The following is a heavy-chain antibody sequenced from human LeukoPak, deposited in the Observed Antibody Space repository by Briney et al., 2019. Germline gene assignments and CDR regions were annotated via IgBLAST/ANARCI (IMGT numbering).Heavy chain of an antibody. CDR1: GCTFTSYG. Sequence: ASVKVSCKASGCTFTSYGISWVRQATGQGLEWMGWMNPNSGNTGYAQKFQGRVTITRNTSISTAYMELSSLRSEDTAVYYCARAKLERIDYWGQGTLVTVSS. CDR2: MNPNSGNT. J-gene: IGHJ4*02. D-gene: IGHD1-1*01. CDR3: ARAKLERIDY. V-gene: IGHV1-8*03.